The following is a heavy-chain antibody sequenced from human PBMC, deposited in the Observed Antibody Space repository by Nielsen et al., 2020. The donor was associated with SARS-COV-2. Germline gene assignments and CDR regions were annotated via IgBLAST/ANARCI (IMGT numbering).Heavy chain of an antibody. V-gene: IGHV3-30*18. D-gene: IGHD6-13*01. CDR3: AKGLAAAEYNYYYYYGMDV. J-gene: IGHJ6*02. Sequence: GGSLRLSCAASGFTFSSYGMHWVRQAPGKGLEWVAVISYDGSNKYYADSVKGRFTISRDNSKNTLYLQMNSLRAEDTAVYYCAKGLAAAEYNYYYYYGMDVWGQGTTVTVSS. CDR1: GFTFSSYG. CDR2: ISYDGSNK.